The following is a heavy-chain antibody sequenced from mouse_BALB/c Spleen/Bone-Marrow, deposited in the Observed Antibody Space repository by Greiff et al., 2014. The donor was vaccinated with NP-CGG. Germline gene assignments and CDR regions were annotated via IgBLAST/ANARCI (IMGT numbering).Heavy chain of an antibody. D-gene: IGHD1-1*01. Sequence: DVHLVESGAELVKPGASVKLSCTASGFNIKDTYMHWVKQRPEQGLEWIGRIDPANGNTKYDPKFQGKATITADTSSNTAYLQLSSLTSEDTAVYYCAAYYYGSSQFAYWGQGTLVTVSA. CDR2: IDPANGNT. J-gene: IGHJ3*01. V-gene: IGHV14-3*02. CDR1: GFNIKDTY. CDR3: AAYYYGSSQFAY.